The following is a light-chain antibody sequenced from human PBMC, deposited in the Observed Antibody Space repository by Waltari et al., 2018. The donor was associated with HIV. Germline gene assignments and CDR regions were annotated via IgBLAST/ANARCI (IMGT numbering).Light chain of an antibody. V-gene: IGLV4-69*01. J-gene: IGLJ3*02. Sequence: QLLLTQPPSASASLGASVKLTCTLSSGHSNYAIAWHQQQPGNAPRYLMKVDIDGSHTRGYGVPDRFSGSTSGADHYLTISSLQSEDEADYYCQAWGTGIRVFGGGTKLTVL. CDR3: QAWGTGIRV. CDR1: SGHSNYA. CDR2: VDIDGSH.